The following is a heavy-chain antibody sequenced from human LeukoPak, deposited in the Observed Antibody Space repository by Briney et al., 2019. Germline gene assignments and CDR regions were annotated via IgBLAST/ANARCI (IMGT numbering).Heavy chain of an antibody. V-gene: IGHV3-30-3*01. CDR2: ISYDGSNK. J-gene: IGHJ3*02. Sequence: PGGSLRLSCAASGFTFSSYAMHRVRQAPGKGLEWVAVISYDGSNKYYADSVKGRFTISRDNSKNTLYLQMNSLRAEDTAVYYCARGQQQLVLGAFDIWGQGTMVTVSS. CDR3: ARGQQQLVLGAFDI. D-gene: IGHD6-13*01. CDR1: GFTFSSYA.